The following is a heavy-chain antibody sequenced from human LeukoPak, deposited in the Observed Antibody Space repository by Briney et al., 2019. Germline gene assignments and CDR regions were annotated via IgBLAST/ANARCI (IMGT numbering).Heavy chain of an antibody. J-gene: IGHJ3*02. V-gene: IGHV1-69*06. D-gene: IGHD2-8*01. CDR2: IIPIFGTA. CDR1: GGTFSSYA. CDR3: AIPSFCTNGVCYTVNDAFDI. Sequence: ASVKVSCKASGGTFSSYAISWVRQAPGQGLEWMGGIIPIFGTAIYAQKFQGRVTMTEDTSTDTAYMELSSLRSEDTAVYYCAIPSFCTNGVCYTVNDAFDIWGQGTMVTVSS.